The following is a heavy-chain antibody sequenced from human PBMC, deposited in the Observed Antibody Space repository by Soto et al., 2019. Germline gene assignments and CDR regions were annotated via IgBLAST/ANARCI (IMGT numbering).Heavy chain of an antibody. CDR3: AAWGNYYDSSGSLFDH. CDR1: GGSISSSNW. CDR2: IYHSGST. V-gene: IGHV4-4*02. J-gene: IGHJ4*02. D-gene: IGHD3-22*01. Sequence: PSETLSLTCAVSGGSISSSNWWSWVRQPPGKGLEWIGEIYHSGSTNYNPSLKSRVTISVDKSKNQFSLKLSSVTAADTAVYYCAAWGNYYDSSGSLFDHWGQGTLVTVSS.